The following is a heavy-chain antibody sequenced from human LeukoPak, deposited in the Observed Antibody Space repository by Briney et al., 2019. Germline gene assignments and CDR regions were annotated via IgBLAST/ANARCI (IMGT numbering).Heavy chain of an antibody. J-gene: IGHJ6*03. V-gene: IGHV4-61*02. CDR2: IYTSGST. CDR3: ARLIAAAGNFYYYYMDV. Sequence: SETLSLTRTVSGGSISSGSYYWSWIRQPAGKGLEWIGRIYTSGSTNYNPSLKSRVTISVDTSKNQFSLKLSSVTAADTAVYYCARLIAAAGNFYYYYMDVWGKGTTVTVSS. D-gene: IGHD6-13*01. CDR1: GGSISSGSYY.